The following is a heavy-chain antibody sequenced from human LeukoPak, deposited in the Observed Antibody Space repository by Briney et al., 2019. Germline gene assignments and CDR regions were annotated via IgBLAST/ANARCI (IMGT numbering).Heavy chain of an antibody. Sequence: GASVKVSCKASGGTFSSYAISWVRQAPGQGLEWMGGIIPIFGTANYAQKFQGRVTITTDESTSTAYMELSSLRSEDTAVYYCASLYYDILTGPGGWFDPWGQGTLVTVSS. J-gene: IGHJ5*02. V-gene: IGHV1-69*05. D-gene: IGHD3-9*01. CDR3: ASLYYDILTGPGGWFDP. CDR1: GGTFSSYA. CDR2: IIPIFGTA.